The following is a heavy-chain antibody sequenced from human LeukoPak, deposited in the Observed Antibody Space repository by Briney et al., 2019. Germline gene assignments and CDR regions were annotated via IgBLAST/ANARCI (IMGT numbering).Heavy chain of an antibody. J-gene: IGHJ4*02. CDR1: GFTFSTYA. Sequence: GGSLRLSCAASGFTFSTYAMNWVRQAPGKGLEWVSLIFSGGNTYYADSVTGRFTISRDNSKNTLYLQMNSLRAEDTAVYYCASRPSGDYPYFDFWGQGTLVTVSS. CDR2: IFSGGNT. V-gene: IGHV3-53*01. D-gene: IGHD7-27*01. CDR3: ASRPSGDYPYFDF.